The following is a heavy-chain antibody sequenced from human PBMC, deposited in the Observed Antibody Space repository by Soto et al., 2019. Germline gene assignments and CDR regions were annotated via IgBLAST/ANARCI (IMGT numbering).Heavy chain of an antibody. CDR3: ARSRNVAVAGVIFLGY. CDR2: IIPIFGTA. J-gene: IGHJ4*02. D-gene: IGHD6-19*01. Sequence: QVQLVQSGAEVKKPGSSVKVSCKASGGTFSSYAISWVRQAPGQGLEWMGGIIPIFGTANYAQKFQGRVTITADESTSTVYIELSSLRSEDTAVYYCARSRNVAVAGVIFLGYWGQGTLVTVSS. V-gene: IGHV1-69*01. CDR1: GGTFSSYA.